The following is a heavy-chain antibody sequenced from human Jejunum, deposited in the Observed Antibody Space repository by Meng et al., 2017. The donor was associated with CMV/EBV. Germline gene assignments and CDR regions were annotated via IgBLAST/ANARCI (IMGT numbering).Heavy chain of an antibody. CDR2: IDHSERT. Sequence: HVRLQPCGAVLLDSFSPRSVPYAVYGGSFSGVCCSQIRKPAGKRLEWIVEIDHSERTKYIPSLEIRAPISVDTSKSQYFLNLSSVPAAVTAVEYCAELLITIMAAGSSFDYWGQGTLVTVSS. V-gene: IGHV4-34*01. CDR1: GGSFSGVC. D-gene: IGHD3-3*01. CDR3: AELLITIMAAGSSFDY. J-gene: IGHJ4*02.